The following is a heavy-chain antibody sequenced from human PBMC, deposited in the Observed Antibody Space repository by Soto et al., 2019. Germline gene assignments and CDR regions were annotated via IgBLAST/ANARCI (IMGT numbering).Heavy chain of an antibody. CDR1: GFTFSSYS. V-gene: IGHV3-48*01. D-gene: IGHD3-10*01. CDR3: ARDGYGSGSYYHFDY. CDR2: ISSSSSTI. Sequence: VGSLRLSCAASGFTFSSYSMNWVRQAPGKGLEWVSYISSSSSTIYYADSVKGRFTISRDNAKNSLYLQMNSLRAEDTAVYYCARDGYGSGSYYHFDYWGQGTLVTVSS. J-gene: IGHJ4*02.